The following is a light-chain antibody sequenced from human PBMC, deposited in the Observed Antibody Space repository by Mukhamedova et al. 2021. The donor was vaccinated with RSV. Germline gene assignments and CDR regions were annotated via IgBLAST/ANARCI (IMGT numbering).Light chain of an antibody. CDR2: DNN. V-gene: IGLV1-51*01. Sequence: MGNNYVSWYQQLPGTAPKLLIYDNNKRTSGIPDRFSGSKSGTSATLGITGLQTGDEADYYYGTWVSSLSVVLGGGTKLTV. CDR3: GTWVSSLSVV. J-gene: IGLJ2*01. CDR1: MGNNY.